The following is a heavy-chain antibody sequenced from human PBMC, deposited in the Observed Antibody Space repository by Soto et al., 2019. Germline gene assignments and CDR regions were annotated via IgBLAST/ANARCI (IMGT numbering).Heavy chain of an antibody. V-gene: IGHV4-31*03. Sequence: PSETLSLTCTVSGGSIISCGYYWSLIRQHPGKGLEWIGYIYYSGSTYYNPSLKSRVTISVDTSKNQFSLKLSSVTAADTAVYYCAGIINPESSSGWYGGHFDYWGQGTLVTVSS. CDR1: GGSIISCGYY. D-gene: IGHD6-19*01. J-gene: IGHJ4*02. CDR2: IYYSGST. CDR3: AGIINPESSSGWYGGHFDY.